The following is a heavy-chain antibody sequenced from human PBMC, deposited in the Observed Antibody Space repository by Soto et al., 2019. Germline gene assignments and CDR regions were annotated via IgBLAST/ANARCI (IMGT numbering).Heavy chain of an antibody. CDR3: ANDLAPYRRGFIHAFDR. Sequence: GGSLRLSCAASGFTFSTYWMHWARQGPGKGLVWVSRISSDGGGTTYADSVKGRFTISRDNAKNTLYLQMNSLRAEDTAVYYCANDLAPYRRGFIHAFDRWGQGTLV. J-gene: IGHJ3*01. D-gene: IGHD6-19*01. V-gene: IGHV3-74*01. CDR1: GFTFSTYW. CDR2: ISSDGGGT.